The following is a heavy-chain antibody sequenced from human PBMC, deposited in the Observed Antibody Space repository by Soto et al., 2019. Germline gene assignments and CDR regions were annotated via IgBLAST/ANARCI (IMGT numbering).Heavy chain of an antibody. CDR2: ISYDGSNK. D-gene: IGHD3-3*01. CDR3: AKPPITIFGVVIIPYYYGMDV. CDR1: GFTFSSYG. J-gene: IGHJ6*02. Sequence: PGGSLRLSCAASGFTFSSYGMHWVRQAPGKGLEWVAVISYDGSNKYYADSVKGRFTISRDNSKNTLYLQMNSLRAEDTAVYYCAKPPITIFGVVIIPYYYGMDVWGQGTTVSVPS. V-gene: IGHV3-30*18.